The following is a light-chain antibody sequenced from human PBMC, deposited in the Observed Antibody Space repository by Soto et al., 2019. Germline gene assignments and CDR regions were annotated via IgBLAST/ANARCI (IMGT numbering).Light chain of an antibody. J-gene: IGLJ1*01. CDR1: RSNIGSNT. CDR2: RDN. V-gene: IGLV1-44*01. CDR3: AAWDDSHNVTYV. Sequence: QSVLTQPPSVSGTPGQSVTVSCSGGRSNIGSNTVHWYQQLPGAAPKLLIYRDNQRPSGVPDRFAASKSGTSASLAISGLQSADEGDYYCAAWDDSHNVTYVFGNGKKVTVL.